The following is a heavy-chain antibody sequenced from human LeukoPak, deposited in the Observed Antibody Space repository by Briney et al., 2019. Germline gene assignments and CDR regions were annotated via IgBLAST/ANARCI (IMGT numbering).Heavy chain of an antibody. CDR3: AGGWELLIPNY. Sequence: ASVKVSCKASGGTFSIYAISWVRQAPGQGLEWMGGIIPIFGTANYAQKFQGRVTITTDESTSTAYMELSSLRSEDTAVYYCAGGWELLIPNYWGQGTLVTVSS. CDR1: GGTFSIYA. D-gene: IGHD1-26*01. J-gene: IGHJ4*02. V-gene: IGHV1-69*05. CDR2: IIPIFGTA.